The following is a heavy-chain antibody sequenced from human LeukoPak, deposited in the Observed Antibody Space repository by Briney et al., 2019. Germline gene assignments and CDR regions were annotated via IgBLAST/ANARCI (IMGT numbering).Heavy chain of an antibody. CDR3: VKGPTIAASQYFQH. CDR2: IRGDGGSR. D-gene: IGHD2-21*01. V-gene: IGHV3-64D*06. Sequence: QPGGSRRLSCSASGFTFSVRGMHWVRQSPGKGLEYVSSIRGDGGSRHYADFVKGRFTISRDNSENTLYLQMNSLRTEDTAVYYCVKGPTIAASQYFQHWGQGTLVTVSS. J-gene: IGHJ1*01. CDR1: GFTFSVRG.